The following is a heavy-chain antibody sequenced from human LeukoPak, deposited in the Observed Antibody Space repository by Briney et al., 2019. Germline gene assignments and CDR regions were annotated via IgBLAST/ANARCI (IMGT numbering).Heavy chain of an antibody. J-gene: IGHJ5*02. D-gene: IGHD5-24*01. CDR3: ARGQLVDWFDP. Sequence: SETLSLTCTVSGASISSYYWSWSRQPAGKGLEWIGRIYYSGSTNYNPSLKSRVTVSVDTSKNQFSLKLSSVTAADTAVYYCARGQLVDWFDPWGQGTLVTVSS. CDR2: IYYSGST. CDR1: GASISSYY. V-gene: IGHV4-4*07.